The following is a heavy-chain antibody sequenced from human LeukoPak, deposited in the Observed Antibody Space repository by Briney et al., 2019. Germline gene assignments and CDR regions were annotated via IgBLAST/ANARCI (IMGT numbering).Heavy chain of an antibody. CDR1: GFTFSSYE. CDR3: ARDASQWLPTGHYFDY. V-gene: IGHV3-48*03. J-gene: IGHJ4*02. Sequence: GGSLRLSCAASGFTFSSYEMNWVRQAPGKGLEWVSYISSSGSTIYYADSVKGRFTISRDNAKNSLYLQMNSLRAEDTAVYYCARDASQWLPTGHYFDYWGQGTLVTVSS. CDR2: ISSSGSTI. D-gene: IGHD6-19*01.